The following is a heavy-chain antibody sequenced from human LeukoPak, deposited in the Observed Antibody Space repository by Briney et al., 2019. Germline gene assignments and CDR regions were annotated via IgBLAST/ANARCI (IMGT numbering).Heavy chain of an antibody. CDR3: ARVGGYYDFWSGYYGLDY. D-gene: IGHD3-3*01. CDR2: IYHSGST. Sequence: PSGTLSLTCAVSGGSISSSNWWSWVRQPPGKGLEWIGEIYHSGSTNYNPSLKSRVTISVDKSKNQFSLKLSSVTAADTAVYYCARVGGYYDFWSGYYGLDYWGQGTLVTVSS. J-gene: IGHJ4*02. CDR1: GGSISSSNW. V-gene: IGHV4-4*02.